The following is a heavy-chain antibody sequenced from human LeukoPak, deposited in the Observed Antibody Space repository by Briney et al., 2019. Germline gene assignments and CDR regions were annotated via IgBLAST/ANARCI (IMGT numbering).Heavy chain of an antibody. Sequence: PGGSLRLSCAASGFTFSSYWMSWVRQAPGKGLEWVANIKEDGSEKYYVDSVKGRFTISRDNAKNSLYLQMNSLRAEDTAVYYCARGYCSSTSCYTPFDYWGQGTLVTVSS. CDR3: ARGYCSSTSCYTPFDY. CDR2: IKEDGSEK. V-gene: IGHV3-7*01. CDR1: GFTFSSYW. J-gene: IGHJ4*02. D-gene: IGHD2-2*02.